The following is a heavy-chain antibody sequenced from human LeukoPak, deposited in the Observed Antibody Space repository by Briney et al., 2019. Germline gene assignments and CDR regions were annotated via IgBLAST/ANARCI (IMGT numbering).Heavy chain of an antibody. CDR1: GFTFSSYG. V-gene: IGHV3-30*02. J-gene: IGHJ4*02. CDR2: IRYDGSNK. D-gene: IGHD1-26*01. Sequence: GGSLRLSCAASGFTFSSYGMHWVRQAPGKGLEWVAFIRYDGSNKYYADSVKGRFTISRDNSKNTLYLEMNSLRAEDTAVYYCAKGGSGSWFLDYWGQGTLVTVSS. CDR3: AKGGSGSWFLDY.